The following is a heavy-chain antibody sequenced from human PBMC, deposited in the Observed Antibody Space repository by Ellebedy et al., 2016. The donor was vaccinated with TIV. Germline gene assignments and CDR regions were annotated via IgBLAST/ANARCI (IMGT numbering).Heavy chain of an antibody. J-gene: IGHJ5*02. CDR3: ARKKVLSGDAEWFDP. Sequence: PGGSLRLSCVASGFIFGDYHMGWIRRAPGKGLEWISYITNYYETTYYADSVKGRFTISRDNAQNSLFLHLDRVRVDDTAVYYCARKKVLSGDAEWFDPWGQGTLVTVS. D-gene: IGHD3-10*01. CDR2: ITNYYETT. V-gene: IGHV3-11*01. CDR1: GFIFGDYH.